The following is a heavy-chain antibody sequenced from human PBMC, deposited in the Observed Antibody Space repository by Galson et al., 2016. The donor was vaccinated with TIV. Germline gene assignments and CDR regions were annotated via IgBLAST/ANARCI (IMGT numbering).Heavy chain of an antibody. CDR1: GFIFGDFG. CDR3: NGDRGGLQDPGVWHHYGMDV. V-gene: IGHV3-49*04. CDR2: IRGKSYGGTT. D-gene: IGHD5-24*01. J-gene: IGHJ6*02. Sequence: SLRLSCATSGFIFGDFGVSWVRQPPGKGLGWVGFIRGKSYGGTTEYAASVKGRFTISRDDSKNIAYLQMDSLKTEDTAGYYCNGDRGGLQDPGVWHHYGMDVWGQGTTVAVSS.